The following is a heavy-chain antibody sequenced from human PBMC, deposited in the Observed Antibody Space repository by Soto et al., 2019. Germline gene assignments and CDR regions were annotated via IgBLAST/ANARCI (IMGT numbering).Heavy chain of an antibody. CDR3: ARIYCSGGSCYSRGNGFAFDI. D-gene: IGHD2-15*01. Sequence: SETLSLTCTVSGGSISSSSYYWGWIRQPPGKGLEWIGSIYYSGSTYYNPSLKSRVTISVDTSKNLFSLKLSSVTAADTAVYYCARIYCSGGSCYSRGNGFAFDIWGQGTMVT. J-gene: IGHJ3*02. CDR1: GGSISSSSYY. V-gene: IGHV4-39*01. CDR2: IYYSGST.